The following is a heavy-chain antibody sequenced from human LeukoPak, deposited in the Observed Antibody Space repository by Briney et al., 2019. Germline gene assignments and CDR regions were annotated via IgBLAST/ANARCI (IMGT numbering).Heavy chain of an antibody. D-gene: IGHD2-2*01. V-gene: IGHV1-69*05. J-gene: IGHJ4*02. CDR2: IIPTFGTE. CDR3: ARDTRYCSSASCKGGDY. Sequence: SVKVSCKASGGTFSSYAISWVRQAPGQGLEWMGGIIPTFGTENYAQKFQGRVTITTDESTSTAYMELSSLRSEDTAVYYCARDTRYCSSASCKGGDYWGQGTLVTVSS. CDR1: GGTFSSYA.